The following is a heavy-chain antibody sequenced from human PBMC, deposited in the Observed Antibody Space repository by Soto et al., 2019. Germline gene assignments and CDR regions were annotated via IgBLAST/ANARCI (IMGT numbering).Heavy chain of an antibody. J-gene: IGHJ4*02. D-gene: IGHD1-1*01. Sequence: GSLRLSFAASGFTFNMYAMSWVRQAPGKGLEWVSGIGGSGTNTYYADFVKGRFTISRDNSKNTLYLQMDSLRAEDTAIYYCARTRVGYFWAGAYGGQGALVTVSS. CDR1: GFTFNMYA. CDR2: IGGSGTNT. CDR3: ARTRVGYFWAGAY. V-gene: IGHV3-23*01.